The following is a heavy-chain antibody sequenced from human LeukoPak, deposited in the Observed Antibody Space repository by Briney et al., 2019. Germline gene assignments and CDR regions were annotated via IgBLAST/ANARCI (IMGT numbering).Heavy chain of an antibody. CDR2: INHSGST. D-gene: IGHD2-15*01. V-gene: IGHV4-34*01. CDR3: ARRDGGAYGLDV. J-gene: IGHJ6*02. CDR1: GGSFSGYY. Sequence: SETLSLTCAVYGGSFSGYYWSWIRQPPGKGLEWIGEINHSGSTNYNPSLKSRVTISVDTSKNQFSLKLSSVTAADTAVYYCARRDGGAYGLDVWGQGTTVTVSS.